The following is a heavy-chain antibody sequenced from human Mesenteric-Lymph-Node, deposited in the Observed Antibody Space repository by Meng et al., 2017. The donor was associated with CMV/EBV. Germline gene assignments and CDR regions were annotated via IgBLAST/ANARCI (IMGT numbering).Heavy chain of an antibody. V-gene: IGHV4-4*02. J-gene: IGHJ4*02. CDR3: ARAEDYGGNAIDY. CDR2: IYHSGST. D-gene: IGHD4/OR15-4a*01. CDR1: GGSISSSKW. Sequence: AVAGGSISSSKWWSWVRQPPGKGLEWIGEIYHSGSTNYNPSLKSRVTISVDKSKNQFSLKLSSVTAADTAVYYCARAEDYGGNAIDYWGQGTLVTVSS.